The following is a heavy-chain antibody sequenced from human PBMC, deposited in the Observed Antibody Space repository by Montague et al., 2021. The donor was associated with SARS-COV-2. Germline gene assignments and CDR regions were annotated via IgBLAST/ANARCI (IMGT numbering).Heavy chain of an antibody. V-gene: IGHV6-1*01. CDR3: VRYSGWFYFDF. CDR1: GDSVTSKSVS. J-gene: IGHJ4*02. D-gene: IGHD6-19*01. CDR2: TYYRSKWYS. Sequence: CAISGDSVTSKSVSWTCLRQTPSNCLDWQGRTYYRSKWYSDYAPSVRGRLTVNPDASKNEFSLELDYVTPEDTAVYYCVRYSGWFYFDFWGQGTLVTVSS.